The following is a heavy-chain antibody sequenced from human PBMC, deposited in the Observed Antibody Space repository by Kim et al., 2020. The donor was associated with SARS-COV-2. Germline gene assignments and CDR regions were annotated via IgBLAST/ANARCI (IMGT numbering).Heavy chain of an antibody. D-gene: IGHD6-13*01. Sequence: YNPSLKSRVTISVDTSKNQFSLKLSSVTAADTAVYYCATAAAGAYNWFDPWGQGTLVTVSS. J-gene: IGHJ5*02. V-gene: IGHV4-30-2*05. CDR3: ATAAAGAYNWFDP.